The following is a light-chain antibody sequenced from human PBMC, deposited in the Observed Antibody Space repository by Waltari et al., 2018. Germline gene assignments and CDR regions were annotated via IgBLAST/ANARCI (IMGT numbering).Light chain of an antibody. V-gene: IGKV2-28*01. CDR3: KEARQTPCT. Sequence: DIVMTQSPRFLPVTPGEPASISCRSSQSLLHSSGYTFLDWYLQKPGQSPQLLNYLVSNRASGVPDRLSGSGSGTDFTLKISRVGAEDVGVYYSKEARQTPCTVGQGTKVEIK. CDR2: LVS. J-gene: IGKJ1*01. CDR1: QSLLHSSGYTF.